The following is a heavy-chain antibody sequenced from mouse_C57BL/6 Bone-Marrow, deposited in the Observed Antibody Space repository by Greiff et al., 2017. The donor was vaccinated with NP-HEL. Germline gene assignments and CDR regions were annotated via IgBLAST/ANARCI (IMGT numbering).Heavy chain of an antibody. J-gene: IGHJ4*01. Sequence: EVKVVESGGGLVKPGGSLKLSCAASGFTFSSYTMSWVRQTPEKRLEWVATISGGGGNTYYPDSVKGRFTISRDNAKNTLYLQMSSLRSEDTALYYCARRNYGSRYYYAMDYWGQGTSVTVSS. D-gene: IGHD1-1*01. CDR3: ARRNYGSRYYYAMDY. CDR1: GFTFSSYT. CDR2: ISGGGGNT. V-gene: IGHV5-9*01.